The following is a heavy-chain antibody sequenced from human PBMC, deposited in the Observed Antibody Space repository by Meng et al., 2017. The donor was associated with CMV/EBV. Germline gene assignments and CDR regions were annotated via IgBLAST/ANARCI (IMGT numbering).Heavy chain of an antibody. D-gene: IGHD2-2*01. CDR1: GFTFSSYS. J-gene: IGHJ6*02. CDR3: ARDLKPAAVVFWYYYYGMDV. CDR2: ISSSSSTI. V-gene: IGHV3-48*04. Sequence: GESLKISCAASGFTFSSYSMNWVRQAPGKGLEWVSYISSSSSTIYYADSVKGRFTISRDNAKNSLYLQMNSLRAEDKAVYYCARDLKPAAVVFWYYYYGMDVWGQGTTVTVSS.